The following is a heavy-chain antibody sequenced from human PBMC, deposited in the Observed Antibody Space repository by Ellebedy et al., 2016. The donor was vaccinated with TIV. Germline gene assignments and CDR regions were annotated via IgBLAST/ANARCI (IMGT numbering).Heavy chain of an antibody. J-gene: IGHJ4*02. CDR2: VSYTGAAT. V-gene: IGHV3-23*01. Sequence: GESLKISCTSSGFTFSYYPLSWTRHAPGRGLEWVSTVSYTGAATYFADPVKGRFTISRDNSKNTLYLHMDSLRAADTAIYYCAKVMTGYSYAPDDFWGQGTLVTVSS. CDR3: AKVMTGYSYAPDDF. D-gene: IGHD5-18*01. CDR1: GFTFSYYP.